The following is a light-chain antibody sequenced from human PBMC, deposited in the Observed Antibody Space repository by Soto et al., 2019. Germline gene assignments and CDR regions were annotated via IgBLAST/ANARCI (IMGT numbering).Light chain of an antibody. J-gene: IGKJ5*01. Sequence: EIVMTQFPATLSVSPGERVTLSCRASQSFTSNLAWYQQKPGQAPRLLIYGASTRATDIPDRFSGSGSGTDFTLTISSLQSEDLAVYYCQQYNNWPRTFGQGTRLEIK. CDR3: QQYNNWPRT. CDR1: QSFTSN. CDR2: GAS. V-gene: IGKV3-15*01.